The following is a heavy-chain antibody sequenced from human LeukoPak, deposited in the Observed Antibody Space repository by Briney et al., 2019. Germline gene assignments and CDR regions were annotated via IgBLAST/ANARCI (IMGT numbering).Heavy chain of an antibody. CDR2: INSDGSAT. CDR3: ARGTAGYHSSYFDY. J-gene: IGHJ4*02. D-gene: IGHD3-16*02. CDR1: GSTFGSPW. V-gene: IGHV3-74*01. Sequence: PGGSLRLSCAASGSTFGSPWMHWVRQAPGKGLVWVSRINSDGSATAYADSVKGRFTISRDNAENTLYLQMNSLRAEDTAVYYCARGTAGYHSSYFDYWGQGTLVTVSS.